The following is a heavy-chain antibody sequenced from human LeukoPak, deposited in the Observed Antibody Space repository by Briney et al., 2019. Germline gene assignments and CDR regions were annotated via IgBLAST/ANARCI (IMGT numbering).Heavy chain of an antibody. V-gene: IGHV3-30*04. D-gene: IGHD3-3*01. CDR3: ARVRDDFWSGTLPTYYFDY. CDR2: ISYDGSNK. Sequence: GGSLRLSCAASGFTFSGYAMHWVRQAPGKGLEWVAVISYDGSNKYYADSVKGRFTISRDNSKNTLYLQMNSLRAEDTAVYYCARVRDDFWSGTLPTYYFDYWGQGTLVTVSS. CDR1: GFTFSGYA. J-gene: IGHJ4*02.